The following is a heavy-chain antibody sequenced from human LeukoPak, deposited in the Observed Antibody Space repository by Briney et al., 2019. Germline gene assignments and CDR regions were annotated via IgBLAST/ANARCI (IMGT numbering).Heavy chain of an antibody. CDR2: IYTSGST. CDR1: GGSISSGSYY. CDR3: ARGGYSSGWSPIDYYYYGMDV. J-gene: IGHJ6*02. D-gene: IGHD6-19*01. Sequence: SETLSLTCTVSGGSISSGSYYWSWIRQPAGKGLEWIGRIYTSGSTNYNPSLKSRVTISVDTSKNQFSLKLSSVTAADTAVYYCARGGYSSGWSPIDYYYYGMDVWGQGTTVTVSS. V-gene: IGHV4-61*02.